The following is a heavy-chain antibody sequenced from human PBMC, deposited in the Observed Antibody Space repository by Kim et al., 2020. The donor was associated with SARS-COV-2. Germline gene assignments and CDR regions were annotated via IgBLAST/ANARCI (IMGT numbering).Heavy chain of an antibody. CDR3: AKDLWFGELFPYYYYGMDV. CDR1: GFPFSSSA. D-gene: IGHD3-10*01. V-gene: IGHV3-23*01. CDR2: ILVIGGIP. J-gene: IGHJ6*02. Sequence: GGSLSLSCASSGFPFSSSALSWVRPAPWPGLAWVSSILVIGGIPYSAYSFNCLFTISRDNSKNTLYLQMNSLRAEDTAVYYCAKDLWFGELFPYYYYGMDVWGQGTTVTVSS.